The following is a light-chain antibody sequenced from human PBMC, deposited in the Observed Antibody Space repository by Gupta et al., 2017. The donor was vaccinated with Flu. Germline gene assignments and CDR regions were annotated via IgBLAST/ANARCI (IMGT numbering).Light chain of an antibody. CDR1: QSVSNY. J-gene: IGKJ3*01. CDR2: GTS. V-gene: IGKV3-11*01. Sequence: EIVLTQSPATLSLSPGERASLSCRASQSVSNYLAWYQQRPGQPPRLLIYGTSNRAPGIPGRFSGSGSGTDFSLTISSLEPEDFAIYYCQQRTAWPRTFGPGTKVDIK. CDR3: QQRTAWPRT.